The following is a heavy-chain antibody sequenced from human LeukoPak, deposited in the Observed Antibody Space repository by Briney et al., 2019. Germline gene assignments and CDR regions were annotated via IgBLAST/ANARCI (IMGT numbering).Heavy chain of an antibody. D-gene: IGHD3-16*02. Sequence: GGSLRLSCAASGFTFTRYAMSWVRQAPGQGLEGVSGISGIGGRTHYADSVKSRFTISRDNSKHTVYLQMNSLRAEDTAVYYCAREDSGYTWNYLDYWGQGTLVTVSS. CDR2: ISGIGGRT. CDR1: GFTFTRYA. V-gene: IGHV3-23*01. CDR3: AREDSGYTWNYLDY. J-gene: IGHJ4*02.